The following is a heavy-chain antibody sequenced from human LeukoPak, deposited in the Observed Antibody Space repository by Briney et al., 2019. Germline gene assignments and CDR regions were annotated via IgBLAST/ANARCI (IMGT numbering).Heavy chain of an antibody. D-gene: IGHD3-10*01. V-gene: IGHV3-23*01. CDR1: GFTFSTYA. J-gene: IGHJ4*02. Sequence: GASLRLSCAASGFTFSTYAMSWVRQAPGKGLEWVSSISGGGGSTFYSDSVKGRFTISRDNSKNTLYLQMDSLRAEDTAVYYCAKDGVVRGLGPYYFDSWGQGSLVTVSS. CDR3: AKDGVVRGLGPYYFDS. CDR2: ISGGGGST.